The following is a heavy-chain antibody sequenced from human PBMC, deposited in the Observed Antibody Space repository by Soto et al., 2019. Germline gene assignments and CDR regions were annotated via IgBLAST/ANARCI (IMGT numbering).Heavy chain of an antibody. CDR2: INQDGTEK. Sequence: GGSLRLSCATSGFTFSRYWMTWVRQVPGKGLEWVANINQDGTEKYYLASVKGRFTISRDNAKDSLDLQMNALSADDTAVYYCAKESGELLRADYYYGMDVWGQGTTVTVSS. CDR1: GFTFSRYW. V-gene: IGHV3-7*01. J-gene: IGHJ6*02. D-gene: IGHD1-26*01. CDR3: AKESGELLRADYYYGMDV.